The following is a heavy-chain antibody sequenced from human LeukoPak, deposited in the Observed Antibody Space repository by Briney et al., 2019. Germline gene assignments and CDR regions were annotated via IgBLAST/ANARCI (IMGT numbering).Heavy chain of an antibody. CDR1: GFTFSSYP. D-gene: IGHD3-22*01. CDR3: ARTHYFDSSGYHLIDY. CDR2: ISGSGGNT. V-gene: IGHV3-23*01. Sequence: PGGSLRLSCAASGFTFSSYPMTWVRQAPGKGLEWVSSISGSGGNTFHADSVKGRFTISRDNSKNTLYLQMNSLRAEDTAIYYCARTHYFDSSGYHLIDYWGQGTLVTVSS. J-gene: IGHJ4*02.